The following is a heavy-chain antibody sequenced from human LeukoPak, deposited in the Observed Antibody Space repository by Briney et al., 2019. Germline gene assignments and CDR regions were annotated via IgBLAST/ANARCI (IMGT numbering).Heavy chain of an antibody. V-gene: IGHV4-34*01. D-gene: IGHD1-20*01. CDR3: AKTGYNWNDFSIY. J-gene: IGHJ4*02. Sequence: SETLSLTCAVYGGSFSGYYWSWIRQPPGKGLEWIGEINHSGSTNYNPSLKSRVTISVDTSKNQFSLKLSSVTAADTAVYYCAKTGYNWNDFSIYWGQGTLVTVSS. CDR1: GGSFSGYY. CDR2: INHSGST.